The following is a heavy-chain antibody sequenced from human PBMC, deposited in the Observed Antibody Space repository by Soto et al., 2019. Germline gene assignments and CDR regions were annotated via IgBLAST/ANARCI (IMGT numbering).Heavy chain of an antibody. Sequence: GGSLRLSCAASGFTFSNAWMSWVRQAPGKGLEWVGRIKSKTDGGTTDYAAPVKGRFTISRDDSKNTLYLQMNSLKTEDTAVYYCTTQVLLWFGEYAHDAFDIWGQGTMVTVSS. J-gene: IGHJ3*02. CDR2: IKSKTDGGTT. CDR3: TTQVLLWFGEYAHDAFDI. V-gene: IGHV3-15*01. D-gene: IGHD3-10*01. CDR1: GFTFSNAW.